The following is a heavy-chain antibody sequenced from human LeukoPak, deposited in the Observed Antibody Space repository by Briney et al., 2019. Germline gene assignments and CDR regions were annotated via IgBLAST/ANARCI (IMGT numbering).Heavy chain of an antibody. Sequence: GGSLRLSCAASAFPFSSYGMHWVRQAPGKGLEWVSAISGSGGSTYYADSVKGRFTISRDNSKNTLYLQMNSLRAEDTAVYYCAKDGTGDIVLMVYATFFDYWGQGTLVTVSS. CDR3: AKDGTGDIVLMVYATFFDY. J-gene: IGHJ4*02. CDR1: AFPFSSYG. D-gene: IGHD2-8*01. V-gene: IGHV3-23*01. CDR2: ISGSGGST.